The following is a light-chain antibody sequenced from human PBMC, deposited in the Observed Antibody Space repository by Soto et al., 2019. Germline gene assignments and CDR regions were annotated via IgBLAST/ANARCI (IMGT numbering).Light chain of an antibody. CDR3: AAWDDSLYVYV. CDR2: EVS. J-gene: IGLJ1*01. CDR1: SSDVGGYNY. V-gene: IGLV2-14*01. Sequence: QSALTQPASVSGSPGQSITISCTGTSSDVGGYNYVSWYQQHPGKAPKLMIYEVSNRPSGVSNRFSGSKSGNTASLTISGLQAEDEADYYCAAWDDSLYVYVFGTGTKLTVL.